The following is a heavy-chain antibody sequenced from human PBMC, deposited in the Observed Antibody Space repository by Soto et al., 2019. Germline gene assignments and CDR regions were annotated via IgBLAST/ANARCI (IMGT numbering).Heavy chain of an antibody. V-gene: IGHV1-2*04. J-gene: IGHJ3*02. CDR1: GYTFTGYY. Sequence: ASVKVSCKASGYTFTGYYMHWVRQAPGQGLEWMGWINPNSGGTNYAQKFQGWVTMTRDTSISTAYMELSRLRSDDTAVYYCARDLSYYDSSGYYHDAFDIWGQGTMVTVSS. CDR2: INPNSGGT. CDR3: ARDLSYYDSSGYYHDAFDI. D-gene: IGHD3-22*01.